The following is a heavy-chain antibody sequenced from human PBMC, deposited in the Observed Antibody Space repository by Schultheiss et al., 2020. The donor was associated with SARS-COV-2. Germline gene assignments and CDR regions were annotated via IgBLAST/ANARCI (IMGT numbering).Heavy chain of an antibody. CDR3: ASLVVVAATEGTFDY. Sequence: GGSLRLSCAASGFTFSSYGMHWVRQAPGKGLEWVAVISYDGSNKYYADSVKGRFTISRDNSKNTLYLQMNSLRAEDTAVYYCASLVVVAATEGTFDYWGQGTLVTVSS. CDR1: GFTFSSYG. CDR2: ISYDGSNK. D-gene: IGHD2-15*01. J-gene: IGHJ4*02. V-gene: IGHV3-30*03.